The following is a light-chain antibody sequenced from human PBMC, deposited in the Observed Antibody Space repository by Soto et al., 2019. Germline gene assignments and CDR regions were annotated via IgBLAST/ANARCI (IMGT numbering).Light chain of an antibody. CDR3: QQYGSSPRT. Sequence: EIVLAPSPGTLSLSPVERATLSCRASQSVISNFLAWYQQKPGQAPWLLIWGASNRAGGVPDRFSGSGSGTDFTLTISRLEPEDFAVYCCQQYGSSPRTFGQGTKVDI. CDR2: GAS. V-gene: IGKV3-20*01. J-gene: IGKJ1*01. CDR1: QSVISNF.